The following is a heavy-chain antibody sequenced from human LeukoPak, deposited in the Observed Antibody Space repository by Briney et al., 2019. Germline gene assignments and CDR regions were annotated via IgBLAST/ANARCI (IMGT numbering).Heavy chain of an antibody. CDR1: GYGFTSYW. D-gene: IGHD2-15*01. J-gene: IGHJ3*02. CDR3: ATARAAHDAFDI. V-gene: IGHV5-51*01. CDR2: IYPGDSDT. Sequence: GESLKISCKSSGYGFTSYWIGWVRQMPRKGLEWMGIIYPGDSDTRYSPSFQGQVTISADKSISTAYLQWSSLKASDTAMYYCATARAAHDAFDIWGQGTMVTVSS.